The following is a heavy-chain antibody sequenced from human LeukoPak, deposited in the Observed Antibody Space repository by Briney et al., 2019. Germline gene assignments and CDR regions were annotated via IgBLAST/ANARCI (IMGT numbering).Heavy chain of an antibody. CDR2: IYYSGST. D-gene: IGHD2-15*01. CDR3: AREDPLLRYFDY. CDR1: GGSISTYY. J-gene: IGHJ4*02. Sequence: SETLSLTCTVSGGSISTYYWSWIRQPPGKGLEWIGYIYYSGSTNYNPSLKSRVTISVDTSKNQFSLKLSSVTAADTAVYYCAREDPLLRYFDYWGQGTLVTVSS. V-gene: IGHV4-59*12.